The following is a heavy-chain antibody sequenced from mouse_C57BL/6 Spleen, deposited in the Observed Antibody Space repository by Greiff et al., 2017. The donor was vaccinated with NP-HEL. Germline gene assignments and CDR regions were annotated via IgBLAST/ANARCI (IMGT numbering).Heavy chain of an antibody. D-gene: IGHD2-1*01. J-gene: IGHJ3*01. CDR1: GFTFSSYG. CDR3: ASLYGNSFAY. CDR2: ISSGGSYT. Sequence: DVKLQESGGDLVKPGGSLKLSCAASGFTFSSYGMSWVRQTPDKRLEWVATISSGGSYTYYPDSVKGRFTISRDNAKNTLYLQMSSLKSEDTAMYYCASLYGNSFAYWGQGTLVTVSA. V-gene: IGHV5-6*02.